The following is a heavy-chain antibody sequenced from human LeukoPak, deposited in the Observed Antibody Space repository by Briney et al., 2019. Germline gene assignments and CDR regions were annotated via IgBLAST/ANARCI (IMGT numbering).Heavy chain of an antibody. CDR3: ARVTTTVTPGQYYYYGMDV. V-gene: IGHV4-59*01. CDR2: IYYSGST. CDR1: GGSISSYY. D-gene: IGHD4-17*01. J-gene: IGHJ6*04. Sequence: SETLSLTCTVSGGSISSYYWSWIRQPPGKGLERIGYIYYSGSTNYNPSLKSRVTISVDTSKNQFSLKLSSVTAADTAVYYCARVTTTVTPGQYYYYGMDVWGKGTTVTVSS.